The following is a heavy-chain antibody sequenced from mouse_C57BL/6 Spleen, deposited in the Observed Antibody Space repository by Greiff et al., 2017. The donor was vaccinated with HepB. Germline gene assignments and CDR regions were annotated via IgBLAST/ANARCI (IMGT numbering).Heavy chain of an antibody. J-gene: IGHJ3*01. Sequence: EVQLQQSGAELVRPGASVKLSCTASGFNIKDDYMHWVKQRPEQGLEWIGWIDPENGDTEYASKFQGKATITADTSSNTAYLRLSSLTSEDTAVYYCTSLYDYDEAYWGQGTLVTVSA. CDR1: GFNIKDDY. D-gene: IGHD2-4*01. CDR2: IDPENGDT. CDR3: TSLYDYDEAY. V-gene: IGHV14-4*01.